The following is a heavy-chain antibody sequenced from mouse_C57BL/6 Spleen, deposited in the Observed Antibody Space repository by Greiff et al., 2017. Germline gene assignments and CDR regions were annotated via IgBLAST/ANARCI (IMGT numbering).Heavy chain of an antibody. CDR2: IHPNSGST. V-gene: IGHV1-64*01. J-gene: IGHJ2*01. Sequence: VQLQQPGAELVKPGASVKLSCKASGYTFTSYWMHWVKQRPGQGLEWIGMIHPNSGSTNYNEKFKSKATLTVDKSSSTAYMQLSSLTSEDSAVYYCAREYYGSSSYYLDYWGQGTTLTVSS. CDR1: GYTFTSYW. CDR3: AREYYGSSSYYLDY. D-gene: IGHD1-1*01.